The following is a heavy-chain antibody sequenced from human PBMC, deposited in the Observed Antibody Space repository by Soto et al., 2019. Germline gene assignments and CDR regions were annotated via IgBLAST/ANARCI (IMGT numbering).Heavy chain of an antibody. CDR1: VGSISSGGYY. V-gene: IGHV4-31*03. J-gene: IGHJ6*02. D-gene: IGHD3-3*01. Sequence: SETLSLTCTVSVGSISSGGYYWSWIRQHPGKGMEWIGYIYYSGSTYYNPSLKSRVTISVDTSKNQFSLKLSSVTAADTAVYHCARDQELRFLEWFPTSYGMDVWGQGTPVTVSS. CDR2: IYYSGST. CDR3: ARDQELRFLEWFPTSYGMDV.